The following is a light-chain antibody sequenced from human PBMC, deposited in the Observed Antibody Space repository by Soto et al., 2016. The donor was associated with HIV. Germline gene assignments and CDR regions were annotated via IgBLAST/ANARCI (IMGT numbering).Light chain of an antibody. J-gene: IGLJ1*01. CDR3: QSYDSSLTTPAYV. V-gene: IGLV1-40*02. CDR2: GNN. CDR1: SSNIGAGYD. Sequence: QSILTQSPSVSGAPGQRVTISCSGTSSNIGAGYDVNWYQIFPRLAPILIIFGNNTRPSGVSDRFSGSKSGTSASLAIAGLQIDDEADYYCQSYDSSLTTPAYVFGTGTHVTV.